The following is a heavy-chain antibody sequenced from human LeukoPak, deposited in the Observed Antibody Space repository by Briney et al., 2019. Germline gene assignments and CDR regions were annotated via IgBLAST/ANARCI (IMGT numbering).Heavy chain of an antibody. V-gene: IGHV3-11*01. J-gene: IGHJ4*02. CDR3: ARVRGSYSSDY. Sequence: PGGSLRLFCAASGFTFSDYYMSWIRQAPGKGLEWVSFISKDGRTMSYADSVKGRFTISRDNAKNSLYLRMNSLTADDTAVYFCARVRGSYSSDYWGQGTLVTVSS. CDR1: GFTFSDYY. D-gene: IGHD5-12*01. CDR2: ISKDGRTM.